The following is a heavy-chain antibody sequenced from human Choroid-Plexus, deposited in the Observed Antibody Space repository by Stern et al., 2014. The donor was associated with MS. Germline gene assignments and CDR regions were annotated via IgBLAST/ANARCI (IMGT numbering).Heavy chain of an antibody. D-gene: IGHD2/OR15-2a*01. Sequence: QVQLVQSGGGVVQPGRPLRLSCVASGFTFGSCAMHWVRQAPGKGLEGEAGVSYDGSNKYYAYSVKGRFTISIDNSQNTLYMQMSSLRPEDTAVYYCAKDRQYLTYFFDHWGQGSLVTVSS. CDR1: GFTFGSCA. CDR2: VSYDGSNK. J-gene: IGHJ5*02. V-gene: IGHV3-30*18. CDR3: AKDRQYLTYFFDH.